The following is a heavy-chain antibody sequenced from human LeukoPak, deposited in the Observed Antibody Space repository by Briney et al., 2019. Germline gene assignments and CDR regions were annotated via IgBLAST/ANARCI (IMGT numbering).Heavy chain of an antibody. V-gene: IGHV3-15*01. D-gene: IGHD3-9*01. Sequence: KSGGSLRLSCGASGFSFSKAWMSWVRQAPGKGLEWVGRIKSKTDGGTADYAAPVKGRFTISRDDSKNTLYLQMNSLKTEDTAVYYCTTDSRVLRYFDWLVSAFDIWGQGTIVTVSS. CDR1: GFSFSKAW. CDR2: IKSKTDGGTA. CDR3: TTDSRVLRYFDWLVSAFDI. J-gene: IGHJ3*02.